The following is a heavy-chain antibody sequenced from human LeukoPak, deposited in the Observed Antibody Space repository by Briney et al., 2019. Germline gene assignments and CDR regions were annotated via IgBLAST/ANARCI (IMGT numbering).Heavy chain of an antibody. CDR2: ITNGGSTI. CDR1: GFTFSGYN. Sequence: GGSLRLSCAASGFTFSGYNMNWVRQAPGKGLEWVSYITNGGSTIHHADSVKGRFTISRDNAKKTLYLQMNSLRAEDTAVYYCARSIGLTGGGVDVWGQGTTVTVSS. V-gene: IGHV3-11*01. D-gene: IGHD3-9*01. J-gene: IGHJ6*02. CDR3: ARSIGLTGGGVDV.